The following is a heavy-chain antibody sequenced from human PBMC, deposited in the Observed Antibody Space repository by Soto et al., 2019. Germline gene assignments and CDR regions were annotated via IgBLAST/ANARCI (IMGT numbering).Heavy chain of an antibody. CDR2: FDPEDGET. Sequence: QVQLVQSGAEVKKPGASVKVSCKVSGYTLTELSMHWVRQAPGKGLEWMGGFDPEDGETIYAQKFQGRVTLTEDQCTDTAYMELSSLRSDDTAGYSCATGHYSSTFDYWGQGTLVTVSS. V-gene: IGHV1-24*01. CDR3: ATGHYSSTFDY. CDR1: GYTLTELS. J-gene: IGHJ4*02. D-gene: IGHD6-13*01.